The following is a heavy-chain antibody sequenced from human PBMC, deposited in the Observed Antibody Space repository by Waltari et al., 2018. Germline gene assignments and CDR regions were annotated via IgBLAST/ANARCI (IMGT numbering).Heavy chain of an antibody. D-gene: IGHD6-6*01. CDR3: ARFWGEQLTFDY. V-gene: IGHV4-34*01. Sequence: QVQLQQWGAGLLKPSETLSLTCAVYGGSFSGYYWSWIRQPPGKGLGWIGEINHSGSTNSNPALKSRGTISVDPSKNQFSLKLSSVTAADTAVYYCARFWGEQLTFDYWGQGTLVTVSS. CDR2: INHSGST. CDR1: GGSFSGYY. J-gene: IGHJ4*02.